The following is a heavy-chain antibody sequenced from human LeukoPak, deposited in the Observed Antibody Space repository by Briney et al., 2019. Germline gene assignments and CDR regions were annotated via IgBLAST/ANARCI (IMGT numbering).Heavy chain of an antibody. V-gene: IGHV4-4*07. D-gene: IGHD1-26*01. CDR3: ATLKLGATFNY. CDR1: GGSISSYY. Sequence: SETLSLTCTVSGGSISSYYWSWIRQPAGKGLEWIGSIYYSGSTYYNPSLKSRVTISVDTSKNQFSLKLSSVTAADTAVYYCATLKLGATFNYWGQGTLVTVSS. CDR2: IYYSGST. J-gene: IGHJ4*02.